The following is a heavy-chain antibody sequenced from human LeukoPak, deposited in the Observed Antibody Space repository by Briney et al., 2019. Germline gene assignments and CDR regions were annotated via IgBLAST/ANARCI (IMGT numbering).Heavy chain of an antibody. Sequence: ASVKVSCKASGYTFTSYDINWVRQATGQGLEWMGWMNPNSGNTGYAQKFQGRVTMTRNTSISTAYMELSSLRSEDTAVYYCARGRIAAAGITPWGQGTLVTVSS. CDR3: ARGRIAAAGITP. V-gene: IGHV1-8*01. J-gene: IGHJ5*02. D-gene: IGHD6-13*01. CDR2: MNPNSGNT. CDR1: GYTFTSYD.